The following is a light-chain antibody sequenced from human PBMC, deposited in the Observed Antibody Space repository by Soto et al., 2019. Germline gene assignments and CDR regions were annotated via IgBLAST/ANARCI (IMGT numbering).Light chain of an antibody. Sequence: QSALTQPASVSGSPGQSITISCTGTSSDVGGYNYVSWYQQHPGKAPKLVIFGVSERPSGISNRFSGSKSGNTASLTIFGLQAEDEAVYYCCSYAGPSTFVIFGGGTKLTVL. CDR1: SSDVGGYNY. V-gene: IGLV2-23*02. CDR2: GVS. CDR3: CSYAGPSTFVI. J-gene: IGLJ2*01.